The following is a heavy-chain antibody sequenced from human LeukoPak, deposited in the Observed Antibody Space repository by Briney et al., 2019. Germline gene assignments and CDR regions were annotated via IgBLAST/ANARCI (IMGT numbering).Heavy chain of an antibody. CDR2: ISDGGGRT. D-gene: IGHD6-13*01. V-gene: IGHV3-23*01. CDR1: GFTFRTYD. Sequence: GGSLRLSCGASGFTFRTYDMSWVRQAPGKGLEWVTGISDGGGRTFYAESVKGRFTVSRDNSRNTLYLRMNSLRAEDTAIYYCTKNQILDDTGSWYTYWGQATLVTVSS. J-gene: IGHJ4*02. CDR3: TKNQILDDTGSWYTY.